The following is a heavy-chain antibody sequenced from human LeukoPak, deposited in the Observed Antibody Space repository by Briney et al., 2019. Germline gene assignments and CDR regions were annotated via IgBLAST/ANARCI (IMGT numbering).Heavy chain of an antibody. Sequence: GGTLRLSCAASGFTFSDYYMSWIRQAPGKGLEWVSYINSSSSYTNYADSVKGRFTISRDNAKNSLYPQMNSLRAEDTAVYYCARDFIDSSGYYPFDYWGQGTLVTVSS. V-gene: IGHV3-11*05. CDR1: GFTFSDYY. J-gene: IGHJ4*02. D-gene: IGHD3-22*01. CDR3: ARDFIDSSGYYPFDY. CDR2: INSSSSYT.